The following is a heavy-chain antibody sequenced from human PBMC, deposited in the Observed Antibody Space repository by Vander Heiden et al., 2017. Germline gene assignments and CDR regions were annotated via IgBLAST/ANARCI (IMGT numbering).Heavy chain of an antibody. D-gene: IGHD7-27*01. J-gene: IGHJ4*02. CDR3: ARVGGDEVVTGDHY. CDR1: GYTFSRSG. V-gene: IGHV1-18*01. CDR2: ISGYNGNT. Sequence: QVQLVQSGAEVKKPGASVKVSCRASGYTFSRSGHIWVRQAPGQGLEWMGWISGYNGNTIYEQRVQGRVTMTTDTSTSTAYMELRSLRSEDTAVYYCARVGGDEVVTGDHYWGQGTPVTVSS.